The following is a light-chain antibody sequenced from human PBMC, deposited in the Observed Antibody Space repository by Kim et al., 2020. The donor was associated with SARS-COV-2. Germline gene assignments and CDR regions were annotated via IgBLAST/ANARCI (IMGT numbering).Light chain of an antibody. V-gene: IGLV3-1*01. CDR1: KLGDKY. CDR2: QDS. J-gene: IGLJ3*02. CDR3: QAWDSSLEV. Sequence: SVSPGQTASITCSGEKLGDKYACWYQQKPGQSPVLVIYQDSKRPSGIPERFSGSNSGNTATLTISGTQAMDEADYYCQAWDSSLEVFGGGTQLTVL.